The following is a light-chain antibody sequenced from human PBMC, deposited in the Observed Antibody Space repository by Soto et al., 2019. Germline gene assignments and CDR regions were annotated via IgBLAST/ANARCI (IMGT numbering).Light chain of an antibody. Sequence: QSVLTQPASVSGSPGQSITISCTGTSSNVGSYDLVSWYQQHPGKAPKVMIYEGSKRPSGVSNRFSGSKSGNMASLTISGLQAEDEADYYCCSYAGSRTLDVVFGGGTKLTVL. CDR2: EGS. V-gene: IGLV2-23*03. CDR1: SSNVGSYDL. J-gene: IGLJ2*01. CDR3: CSYAGSRTLDVV.